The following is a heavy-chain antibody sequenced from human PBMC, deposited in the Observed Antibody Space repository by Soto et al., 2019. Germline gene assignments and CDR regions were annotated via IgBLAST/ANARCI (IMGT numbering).Heavy chain of an antibody. CDR1: GFTFTNSA. D-gene: IGHD6-13*01. V-gene: IGHV1-58*01. CDR3: AMGSSWYYWFDP. CDR2: IVVGSDNT. J-gene: IGHJ5*02. Sequence: SVKVSCKASGFTFTNSAVQWVRQARGQRLEWIGWIVVGSDNTNYAQKFQERVTITRDMSTSTAYMELRSLRSDDTAVYYCAMGSSWYYWFDPWGQGTLVTVSS.